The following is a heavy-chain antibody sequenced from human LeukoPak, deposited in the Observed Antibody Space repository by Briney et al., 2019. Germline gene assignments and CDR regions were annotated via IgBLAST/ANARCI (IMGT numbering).Heavy chain of an antibody. CDR1: EFTFSNYA. CDR3: AKDSLLFTVKNWNPPHYFDF. CDR2: ISYDGKDK. Sequence: GGSLRLSCAASEFTFSNYAMHWVRQTPGKGLEWVAFISYDGKDKYYADSVRGRFTISRDNSKNTLYLQMNSLRAEDTAVYYCAKDSLLFTVKNWNPPHYFDFWGQGTLVTVSS. D-gene: IGHD3-16*02. V-gene: IGHV3-30*04. J-gene: IGHJ4*02.